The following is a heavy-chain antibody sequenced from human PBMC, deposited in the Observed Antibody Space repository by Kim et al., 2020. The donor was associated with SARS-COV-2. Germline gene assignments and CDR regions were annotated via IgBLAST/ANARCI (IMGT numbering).Heavy chain of an antibody. V-gene: IGHV3-21*01. CDR2: ISSSSSYI. J-gene: IGHJ3*02. CDR1: GFTFSSYR. CDR3: ARGVGHSSSWYGDAFDI. Sequence: GGSLRLSCAASGFTFSSYRMNWVRQAPGKGLEWVSSISSSSSYIYYADSVKGRFTISRDNAKNSLFLQMNSLRADDTAVYYCARGVGHSSSWYGDAFDIWGQGTMVTVSS. D-gene: IGHD6-13*01.